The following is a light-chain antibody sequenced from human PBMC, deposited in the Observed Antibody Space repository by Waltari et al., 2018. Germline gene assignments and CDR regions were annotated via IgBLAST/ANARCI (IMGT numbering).Light chain of an antibody. Sequence: QSALTQPASVSGSPGQSITISCTGSNSDICTFTLFSWYEQHPGKAPKLIIDEVKNRPSGVSDRFSGSKSDNTASLTISGLQHEDEATYFCSSYGASMTLLFGGGTRVTVL. CDR2: EVK. V-gene: IGLV2-14*02. CDR3: SSYGASMTLL. CDR1: NSDICTFTL. J-gene: IGLJ3*02.